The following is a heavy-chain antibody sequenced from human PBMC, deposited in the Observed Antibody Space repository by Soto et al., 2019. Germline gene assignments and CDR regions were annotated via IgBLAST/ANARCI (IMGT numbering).Heavy chain of an antibody. CDR1: GGSFTGHV. Sequence: QVQLVQSRAEVKKPGSSVKVSCKASGGSFTGHVISWVRQAPGQGLEWMGGIIPIFGTVNYAQKFQGRVTITADESTSTAYMELSSLRSEDTAVYYCARANSIASRSYYYGMDVWGQGTTVTVSS. J-gene: IGHJ6*02. V-gene: IGHV1-69*01. D-gene: IGHD6-6*01. CDR3: ARANSIASRSYYYGMDV. CDR2: IIPIFGTV.